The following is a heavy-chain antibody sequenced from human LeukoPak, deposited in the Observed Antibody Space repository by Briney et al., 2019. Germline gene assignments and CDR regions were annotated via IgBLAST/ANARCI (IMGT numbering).Heavy chain of an antibody. D-gene: IGHD3-22*01. CDR3: ARVNYYDSSGYYAGTKYSFDY. CDR2: INPSGGST. Sequence: ASVKVSCKASGYTFTSYYMHWVRQAPGQGLEWMGIINPSGGSTSYAQKFQGRVTMTRDMSTSTDYMELSSLRSDDTAVYYCARVNYYDSSGYYAGTKYSFDYWGQGTLVTVSS. CDR1: GYTFTSYY. J-gene: IGHJ4*02. V-gene: IGHV1-46*01.